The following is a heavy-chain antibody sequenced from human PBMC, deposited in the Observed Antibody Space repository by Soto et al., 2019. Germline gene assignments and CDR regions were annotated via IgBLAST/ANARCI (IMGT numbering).Heavy chain of an antibody. CDR3: ARGGNVVPAATEYYYYYYGMDV. CDR2: IYPGDSDT. V-gene: IGHV5-51*01. J-gene: IGHJ6*02. D-gene: IGHD2-2*01. CDR1: GYSFTSYW. Sequence: ESLKISFKGSGYSFTSYWIGWVRQIPGKGLEWMGIIYPGDSDTRYSPSFQGQVTISADKSISTAYLQMNSLRAEDTAVYYCARGGNVVPAATEYYYYYYGMDVWGQGTRVTV.